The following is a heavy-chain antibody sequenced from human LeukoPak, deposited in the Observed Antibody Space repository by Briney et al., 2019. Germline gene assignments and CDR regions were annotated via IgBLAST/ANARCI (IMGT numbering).Heavy chain of an antibody. CDR1: GYAFTSYG. Sequence: GASVKVSCKASGYAFTSYGISWVRQAPGQGLEWMGWISAYNGNTNYAQKLQGRVIMTTDTSTSTAYMELRSLRSDDTAVYYCARDPGLHCSSTSCLNWFDPWGQGTLVTVSS. CDR3: ARDPGLHCSSTSCLNWFDP. CDR2: ISAYNGNT. J-gene: IGHJ5*02. D-gene: IGHD2-2*01. V-gene: IGHV1-18*01.